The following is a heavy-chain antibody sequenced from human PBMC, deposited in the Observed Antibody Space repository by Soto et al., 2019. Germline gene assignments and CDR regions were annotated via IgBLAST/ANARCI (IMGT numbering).Heavy chain of an antibody. D-gene: IGHD3-22*01. Sequence: GESLKISCKASGYTFSSYWIGWVRQMPGKGLEWVGIIYPDDSDTRYIPSFQGQVTMSVDKSVTTAYLQWSSLKASDTAMYYCARLHNFDNSGSSEGLDYWGQGTLVTVSS. CDR2: IYPDDSDT. V-gene: IGHV5-51*01. J-gene: IGHJ4*02. CDR1: GYTFSSYW. CDR3: ARLHNFDNSGSSEGLDY.